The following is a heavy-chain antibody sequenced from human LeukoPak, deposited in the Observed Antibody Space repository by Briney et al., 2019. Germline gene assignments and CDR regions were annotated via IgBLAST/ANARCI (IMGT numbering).Heavy chain of an antibody. V-gene: IGHV4-59*01. CDR3: ARHWGSRGAFDI. D-gene: IGHD7-27*01. CDR1: GGSTNSFY. J-gene: IGHJ3*02. Sequence: SETLSLTCSVSGGSTNSFYWSWIRQPPGKGLEWIGYIYYSGSTNYNPSLKSRVTISVDTSKNQFSLNLSSVTAADTAVYYCARHWGSRGAFDIWGQGTMVTVSS. CDR2: IYYSGST.